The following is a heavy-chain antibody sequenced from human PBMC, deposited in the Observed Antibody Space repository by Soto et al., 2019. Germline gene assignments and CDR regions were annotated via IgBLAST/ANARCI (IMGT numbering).Heavy chain of an antibody. CDR2: ISGTDPYM. D-gene: IGHD2-21*02. CDR3: AREETEWHLAYGLDV. J-gene: IGHJ6*02. Sequence: PGGSLRLSCAASGFTFSDYYMSWVRQAPGKGLEWVSYISGTDPYMKYADAVRGRFTISRDNAKNSLYLQMNSLRGEDTAVHFSAREETEWHLAYGLDVWGQGTTVTVSS. CDR1: GFTFSDYY. V-gene: IGHV3-11*06.